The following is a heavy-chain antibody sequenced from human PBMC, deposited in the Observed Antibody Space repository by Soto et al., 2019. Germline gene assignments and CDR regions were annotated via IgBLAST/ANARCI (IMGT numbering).Heavy chain of an antibody. CDR2: INPNSGGT. CDR3: AHRDGILGVTAWFDP. D-gene: IGHD2-8*02. V-gene: IGHV1-2*04. CDR1: GYTFTGYY. Sequence: ASVKVSCKASGYTFTGYYMHWVRQAPGQGLEWMGWINPNSGGTNYAQKFQGWVTITKDTSKNQVVLTMTNMDPVDTATYFCAHRDGILGVTAWFDPWGQGTLVTVSS. J-gene: IGHJ5*02.